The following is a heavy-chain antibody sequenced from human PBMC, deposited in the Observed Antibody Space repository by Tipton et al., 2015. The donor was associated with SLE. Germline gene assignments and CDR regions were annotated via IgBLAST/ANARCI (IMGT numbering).Heavy chain of an antibody. J-gene: IGHJ3*02. D-gene: IGHD3-16*01. CDR1: GFTFSSRA. V-gene: IGHV3-23*01. CDR3: AREEAIMNAFDI. Sequence: SLRLSCAASGFTFSSRAMSWVRQAPGKGLQWVSTISPDGVPTYYADFVQGRFSISRDNSKNTLYLQMNSLRAEDAAVYYCAREEAIMNAFDIWGQGTMVTVSS. CDR2: ISPDGVPT.